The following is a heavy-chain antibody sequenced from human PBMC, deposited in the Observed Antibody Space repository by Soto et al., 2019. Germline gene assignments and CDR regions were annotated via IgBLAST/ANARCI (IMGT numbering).Heavy chain of an antibody. D-gene: IGHD2-2*02. CDR3: AKVIGCSRTSCYKLYHYYGMDV. CDR2: ISGSGGST. CDR1: GFTFSSYA. J-gene: IGHJ6*02. V-gene: IGHV3-23*01. Sequence: GGSLRLSCAASGFTFSSYAMSWVRQAPGKGLEWVSAISGSGGSTYYADSVKGRFTISRDNSKNTLYLQMNSLRAEDTAVYYCAKVIGCSRTSCYKLYHYYGMDVWGQGTTVTVSS.